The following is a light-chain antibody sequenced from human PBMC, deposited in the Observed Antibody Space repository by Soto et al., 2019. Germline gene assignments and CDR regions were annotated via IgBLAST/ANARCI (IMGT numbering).Light chain of an antibody. CDR2: EAS. Sequence: EIQRTQSPSTLSASVGDRVTITCRASQSISSRLAWYQQRPGKAPKLLIYEASIFESGVPSRFSGSGSGTQFTLTISSLQPDDFATYYCQQYNSYPWTFSQGTKVDIK. CDR1: QSISSR. J-gene: IGKJ1*01. CDR3: QQYNSYPWT. V-gene: IGKV1-5*03.